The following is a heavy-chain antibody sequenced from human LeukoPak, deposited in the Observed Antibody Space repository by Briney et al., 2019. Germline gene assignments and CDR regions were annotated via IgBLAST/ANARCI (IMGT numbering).Heavy chain of an antibody. CDR3: AREDRYSYGYFYY. J-gene: IGHJ4*02. CDR1: GGSISSYY. Sequence: PSETLSLTCTVSGGSISSYYWSWIRQPPGKGLEWIGYIYYSGSTYYNPSLKSRGTISVDTSKNQFSLKLSSVTAADTAVYYCAREDRYSYGYFYYWGQGTLVTVSS. CDR2: IYYSGST. V-gene: IGHV4-59*12. D-gene: IGHD5-18*01.